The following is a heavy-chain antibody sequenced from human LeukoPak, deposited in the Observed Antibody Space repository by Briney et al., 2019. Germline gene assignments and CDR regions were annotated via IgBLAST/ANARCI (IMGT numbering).Heavy chain of an antibody. CDR3: ARDDYYGSGSYLH. D-gene: IGHD3-10*01. J-gene: IGHJ4*02. Sequence: LRLSCVVSGFTFSTYAMTWVRQAPGKGLEWIGYIYHSGSTYYNPSLKSRVTISVDRSKNQFSLKLSSVTAADTAVYYCARDDYYGSGSYLHWGQGTLVTVSS. CDR2: IYHSGST. V-gene: IGHV4-30-2*01. CDR1: GFTFSTYAM.